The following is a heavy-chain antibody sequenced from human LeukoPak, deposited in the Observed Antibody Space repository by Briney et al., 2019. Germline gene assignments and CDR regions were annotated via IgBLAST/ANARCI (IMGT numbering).Heavy chain of an antibody. D-gene: IGHD3-3*01. J-gene: IGHJ6*02. CDR2: ISGSGGST. Sequence: PGGSLRLSCAASGFTFSSYAMNWVRQAPGKGLEWVSSISGSGGSTYYADSVKGRFTISRDNSKNTMYLQMNSLRAEDTAVYYCAKAWGDFGYYYYVMDVWGQGTTVTVSS. CDR1: GFTFSSYA. V-gene: IGHV3-23*01. CDR3: AKAWGDFGYYYYVMDV.